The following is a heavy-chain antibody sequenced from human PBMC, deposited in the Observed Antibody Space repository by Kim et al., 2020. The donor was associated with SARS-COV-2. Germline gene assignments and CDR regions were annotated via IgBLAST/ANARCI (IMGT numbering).Heavy chain of an antibody. CDR2: ISSSGSTI. CDR3: SRDSGYLAFDI. V-gene: IGHV3-11*04. D-gene: IGHD6-13*01. J-gene: IGHJ3*02. Sequence: GGSLRLSCAASGFTFSDSYMSWIRQAPGKGLEWVSYISSSGSTIYYADAVKVRFTISMYNAKNSLYLQMNILRAEDTAVDDCSRDSGYLAFDILCQGTMV. CDR1: GFTFSDSY.